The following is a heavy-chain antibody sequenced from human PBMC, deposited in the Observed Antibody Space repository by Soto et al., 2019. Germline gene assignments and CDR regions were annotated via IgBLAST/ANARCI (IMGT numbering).Heavy chain of an antibody. CDR2: IYYSGST. J-gene: IGHJ5*02. V-gene: IGHV4-59*01. CDR1: GGSISSYY. Sequence: PSETLSLTCTVSGGSISSYYWSWIRQPPGKGLEWIGYIYYSGSTNYNPSLKSRVTISVDTSKNQFSLNLRSVTAADTAVYYCARRYSGSLNWFDPWGQGTLVTVSS. CDR3: ARRYSGSLNWFDP. D-gene: IGHD1-26*01.